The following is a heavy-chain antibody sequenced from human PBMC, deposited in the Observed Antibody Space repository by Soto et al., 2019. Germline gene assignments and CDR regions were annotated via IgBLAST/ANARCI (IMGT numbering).Heavy chain of an antibody. D-gene: IGHD3-22*01. CDR2: IKPDGSEK. Sequence: EVQLVESGGGLVQPGGSLRLSCEASAFTLSSYWMSWVRQAPGKGLEWVANIKPDGSEKYYVDSVKGRFTISRYNTKNSLSLQMSTLRPENTAIYYCARDYEFGFDIWGQGTLVTVSS. J-gene: IGHJ3*02. CDR1: AFTLSSYW. V-gene: IGHV3-7*01. CDR3: ARDYEFGFDI.